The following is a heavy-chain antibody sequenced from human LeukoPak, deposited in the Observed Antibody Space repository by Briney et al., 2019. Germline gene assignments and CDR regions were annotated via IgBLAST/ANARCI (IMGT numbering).Heavy chain of an antibody. V-gene: IGHV3-23*01. CDR2: ITGNSVYT. J-gene: IGHJ4*02. CDR1: GFTFSTYS. CDR3: AKTTHYDIFTGLDY. D-gene: IGHD3-9*01. Sequence: GGSLRLSCAASGFTFSTYSMTWVRQAPGKGLQWVSAITGNSVYTYYADSVKGRFTISRDNSKNTVSLQMNGLRAEDTAIYYCAKTTHYDIFTGLDYWGQGSLVTVSS.